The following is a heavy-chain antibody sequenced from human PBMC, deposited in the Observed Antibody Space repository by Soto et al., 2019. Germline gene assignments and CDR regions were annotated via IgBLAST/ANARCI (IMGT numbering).Heavy chain of an antibody. CDR2: VSTNGGTS. Sequence: EGSLRLSCSASGFTFSIYAMHWVRQAPGKGLEYVSAVSTNGGTSYYADSVKGRFTISRDNSRNTLYLQMNSLRPEDTAVYYCVKDRAPRDGYKTQPGSWGLGTLVTVSS. CDR3: VKDRAPRDGYKTQPGS. V-gene: IGHV3-64D*06. CDR1: GFTFSIYA. D-gene: IGHD5-12*01. J-gene: IGHJ5*02.